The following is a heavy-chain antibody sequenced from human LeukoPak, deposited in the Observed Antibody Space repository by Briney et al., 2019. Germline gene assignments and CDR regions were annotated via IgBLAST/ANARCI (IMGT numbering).Heavy chain of an antibody. D-gene: IGHD3/OR15-3a*01. CDR1: GGTFSSYA. CDR2: IIPIFGTA. V-gene: IGHV1-69*01. Sequence: SVKVSCKASGGTFSSYAISWVRQAPGQGREWMGGIIPIFGTANYAQNFQGRVTITADESTSTAYMELSSLRSEDTAVYYCARDLHLIWTPNNYYYYYYMDVWGKGATVTVSS. J-gene: IGHJ6*03. CDR3: ARDLHLIWTPNNYYYYYYMDV.